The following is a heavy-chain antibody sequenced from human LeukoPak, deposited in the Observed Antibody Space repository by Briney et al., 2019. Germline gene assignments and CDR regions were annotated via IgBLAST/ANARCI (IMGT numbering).Heavy chain of an antibody. D-gene: IGHD3-10*01. J-gene: IGHJ4*02. Sequence: GASVKVSCKASGYTFTSYAMNWVRQAPGQGLEWMGWINTNTGNPTYAQGFTGRFVFSLDTSVSTAYLQISSLKAEDTAVYYCARAVDVLLWFGELRGPDFDYWGQGTLVTVSS. CDR3: ARAVDVLLWFGELRGPDFDY. V-gene: IGHV7-4-1*02. CDR2: INTNTGNP. CDR1: GYTFTSYA.